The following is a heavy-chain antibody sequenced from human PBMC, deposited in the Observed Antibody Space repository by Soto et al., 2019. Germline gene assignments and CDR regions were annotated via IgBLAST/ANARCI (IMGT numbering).Heavy chain of an antibody. CDR2: ISGSGGST. CDR1: GFTFISYA. D-gene: IGHD5-12*01. V-gene: IGHV3-23*01. Sequence: GGSLRLSCAASGFTFISYAMSWVRQAPGKGLEWVSAISGSGGSTYYADSVKGRFTVSRDNSKNTLYLQMNSLRAEDTAVYYCAKDLYSGYKGAFDIWGQGTMVTVSS. CDR3: AKDLYSGYKGAFDI. J-gene: IGHJ3*02.